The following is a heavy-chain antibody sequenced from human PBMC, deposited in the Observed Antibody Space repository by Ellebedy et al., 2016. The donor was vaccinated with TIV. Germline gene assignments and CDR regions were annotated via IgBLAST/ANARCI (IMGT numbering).Heavy chain of an antibody. CDR1: GYTFTTYW. V-gene: IGHV5-51*01. D-gene: IGHD1-1*01. J-gene: IGHJ4*02. Sequence: GGSLRLSXKGSGYTFTTYWIGWVRQKPGKGLEWLGIIYPDASDTRYSPSFQGQHTISADKSISTAYLQWSSLKASDTALYYCARRGGDKLELDYWGQGTLVTVSS. CDR3: ARRGGDKLELDY. CDR2: IYPDASDT.